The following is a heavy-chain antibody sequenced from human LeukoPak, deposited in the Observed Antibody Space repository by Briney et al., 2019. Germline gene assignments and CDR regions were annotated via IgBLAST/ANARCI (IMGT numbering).Heavy chain of an antibody. CDR1: GGSISSSSYY. Sequence: PSETLSLTRTVSGGSISSSSYYWGWIRQPPGKGLEWIGSIYYSGSTYYNPSLKSRVTISVDTSKNQFSLKLSSVTAADTAVYYCASLYSSSRDFWGQGTLVTVSS. CDR2: IYYSGST. D-gene: IGHD6-13*01. J-gene: IGHJ4*02. V-gene: IGHV4-39*01. CDR3: ASLYSSSRDF.